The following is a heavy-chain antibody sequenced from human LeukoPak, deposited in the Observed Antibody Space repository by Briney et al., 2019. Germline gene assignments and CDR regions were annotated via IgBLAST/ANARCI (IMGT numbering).Heavy chain of an antibody. D-gene: IGHD6-6*01. CDR3: ARDTSSSSFSDY. J-gene: IGHJ4*02. Sequence: GGSLRLSCAASGFTFSSYWMSWVRQAPGEGLEWVANIKQDGSEKYYVDSVKGRFTISRDNAKSSLYLQMNSLRAEDTAVYYCARDTSSSSFSDYWGQGTLVTVSS. V-gene: IGHV3-7*01. CDR2: IKQDGSEK. CDR1: GFTFSSYW.